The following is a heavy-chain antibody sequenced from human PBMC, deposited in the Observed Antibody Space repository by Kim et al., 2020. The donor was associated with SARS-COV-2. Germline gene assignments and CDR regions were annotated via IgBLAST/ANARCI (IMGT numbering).Heavy chain of an antibody. Sequence: GGSLRLSCTASGFTFGDYAMSWFRQAPGKGLEWVGFIRSKAYGGTTEYAASVKGRFTISRDDSKSIAYLQMNSLKTEDTAVYYCTRGFGDIVVVVADPQEPFDYWGQGTLVTVSS. J-gene: IGHJ4*02. CDR1: GFTFGDYA. CDR3: TRGFGDIVVVVADPQEPFDY. CDR2: IRSKAYGGTT. V-gene: IGHV3-49*03. D-gene: IGHD2-15*01.